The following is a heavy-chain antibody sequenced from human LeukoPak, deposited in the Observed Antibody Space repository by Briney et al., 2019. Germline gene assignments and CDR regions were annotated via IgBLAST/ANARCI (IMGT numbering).Heavy chain of an antibody. CDR2: ISSSSSYT. CDR1: GFTFSDYY. Sequence: PGRSLRLSCAASGFTFSDYYMSWIRQAPGKGLEWVSYISSSSSYTNYADSVKGRFTISRDNAKNSLYLRMNSLRAEDTAVYYCARDHCGGDCYPLFDYWGQGTLVTVSS. D-gene: IGHD2-21*02. CDR3: ARDHCGGDCYPLFDY. V-gene: IGHV3-11*05. J-gene: IGHJ4*02.